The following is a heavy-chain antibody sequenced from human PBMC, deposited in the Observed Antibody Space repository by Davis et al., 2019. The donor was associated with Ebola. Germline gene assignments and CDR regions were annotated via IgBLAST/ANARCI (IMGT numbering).Heavy chain of an antibody. V-gene: IGHV3-7*01. CDR1: GFTFSSYW. Sequence: GESLKISCAASGFTFSSYWMSWVRQAPGKGLEWVANIKQDGSEKYYVDSVKGRFTISRDNSKNTLYLQMNSLRAEDTAVYYCARDQGEWELLGGIDYWGQGTLVTVSS. J-gene: IGHJ4*02. CDR2: IKQDGSEK. D-gene: IGHD1-26*01. CDR3: ARDQGEWELLGGIDY.